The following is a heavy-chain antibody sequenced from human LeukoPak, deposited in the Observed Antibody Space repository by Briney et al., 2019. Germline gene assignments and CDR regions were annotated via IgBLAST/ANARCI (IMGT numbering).Heavy chain of an antibody. J-gene: IGHJ4*02. D-gene: IGHD3-16*01. CDR3: AYAARLRFGYYFDY. V-gene: IGHV1-8*01. Sequence: GASVKVSCKASGYTFTSYDINWVRQATGQGLEWMGWMNPNSGNTGYAQKFQGRVTVTRNTSISTAYMELSSLRSEDTAAYYCAYAARLRFGYYFDYWGQGTLVTVSS. CDR1: GYTFTSYD. CDR2: MNPNSGNT.